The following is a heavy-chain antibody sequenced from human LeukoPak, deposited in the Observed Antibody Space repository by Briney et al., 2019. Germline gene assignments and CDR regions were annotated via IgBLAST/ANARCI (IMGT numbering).Heavy chain of an antibody. CDR3: ARDGDNWNDLDY. D-gene: IGHD1-1*01. CDR1: GGTFSSYA. Sequence: ASVKVSCKASGGTFSSYAISWVRQAPGQGLEWMGGIIPIFGTANYAQKFQGRVTITADESTSTAYMELSSLRSEDTAVYYCARDGDNWNDLDYWGQGTLVTVSS. V-gene: IGHV1-69*13. CDR2: IIPIFGTA. J-gene: IGHJ4*02.